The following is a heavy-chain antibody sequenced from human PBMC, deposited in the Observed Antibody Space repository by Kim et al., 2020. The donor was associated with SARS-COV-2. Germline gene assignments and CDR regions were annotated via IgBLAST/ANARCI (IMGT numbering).Heavy chain of an antibody. V-gene: IGHV1-8*01. CDR2: MNPNSGNT. CDR3: ARGPLWFGELFTRGYRYYGMDV. CDR1: GYTFTSYD. J-gene: IGHJ6*02. D-gene: IGHD3-10*01. Sequence: ASVKVSCKASGYTFTSYDINWVRQATGQGLEWMGWMNPNSGNTGYAQKFQGRVTMTRNPSISTAYMELSSLRSEDTAVYYCARGPLWFGELFTRGYRYYGMDVWGQGTTVTVSS.